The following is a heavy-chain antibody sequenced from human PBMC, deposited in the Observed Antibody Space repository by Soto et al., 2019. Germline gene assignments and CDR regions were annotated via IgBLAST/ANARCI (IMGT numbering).Heavy chain of an antibody. Sequence: QVQLQESGPGLVKPSQTLSLTCTVSGASISSGDYYWSWIRQYPGKGLGWIGYIHNSGNTYYNPALKTRVSISMDTSRNQFALQLYSVIAADTAVYYCASTTTLVTRPSDIGLWGRGSLVTISS. CDR2: IHNSGNT. CDR1: GASISSGDYY. CDR3: ASTTTLVTRPSDIGL. V-gene: IGHV4-31*03. J-gene: IGHJ2*01. D-gene: IGHD6-13*01.